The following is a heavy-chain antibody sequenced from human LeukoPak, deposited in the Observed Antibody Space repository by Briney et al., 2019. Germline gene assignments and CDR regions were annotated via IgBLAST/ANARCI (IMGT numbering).Heavy chain of an antibody. J-gene: IGHJ4*02. CDR3: AKGSGIRLLYWVRTSYYFDY. CDR2: ISWNNGSI. Sequence: PGRSLRLSCAASGFTFGDYAMHWVRQAPGKGLEWVSGISWNNGSIGYADSVKGRFTISRDNAKNSLYLQMNSLRAEDTALYYCAKGSGIRLLYWVRTSYYFDYWGQGTLVTVSS. D-gene: IGHD2-8*02. V-gene: IGHV3-9*01. CDR1: GFTFGDYA.